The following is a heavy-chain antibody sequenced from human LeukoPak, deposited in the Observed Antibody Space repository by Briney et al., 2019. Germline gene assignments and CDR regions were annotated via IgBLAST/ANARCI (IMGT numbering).Heavy chain of an antibody. Sequence: GASVKVSCKASGYTFTGYYMHWVRQAPGQGLEWMGWINPNSGGTNYAQKFQGRVTMTRDTSISTAYMELSRLRSDDTAVYHCARALPHVRSGYYYYYMDVWGKGTTVTISS. CDR2: INPNSGGT. CDR1: GYTFTGYY. J-gene: IGHJ6*03. CDR3: ARALPHVRSGYYYYYMDV. V-gene: IGHV1-2*02. D-gene: IGHD6-25*01.